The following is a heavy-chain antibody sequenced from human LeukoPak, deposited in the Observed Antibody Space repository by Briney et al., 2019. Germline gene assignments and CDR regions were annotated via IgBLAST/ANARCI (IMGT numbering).Heavy chain of an antibody. CDR3: ARVSGSYYFSYYYMDV. Sequence: SVKVSCKASGGTFSSYAISWVRQAPGQGLEWMGGIIPIFGTANYAQKFQGRVTITTDESTSTAYMELSSLRSEDTAVYYCARVSGSYYFSYYYMDVWGKGTTVTVSS. J-gene: IGHJ6*03. D-gene: IGHD1-26*01. V-gene: IGHV1-69*05. CDR2: IIPIFGTA. CDR1: GGTFSSYA.